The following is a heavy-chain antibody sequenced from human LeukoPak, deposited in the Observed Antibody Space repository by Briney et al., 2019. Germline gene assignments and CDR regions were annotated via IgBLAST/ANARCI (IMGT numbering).Heavy chain of an antibody. CDR3: AKDATASPYFHWFDN. V-gene: IGHV3-30*04. Sequence: GGSLRLSCAASGFTFSDYAMHWVRQAPGKGLEWVTVISYDGSNEYNADSVKGRFTISRDNSKNTLYLQMNSLRAEDTAVYYCAKDATASPYFHWFDNWGQGTQVIVSS. CDR1: GFTFSDYA. D-gene: IGHD3-9*01. J-gene: IGHJ4*02. CDR2: ISYDGSNE.